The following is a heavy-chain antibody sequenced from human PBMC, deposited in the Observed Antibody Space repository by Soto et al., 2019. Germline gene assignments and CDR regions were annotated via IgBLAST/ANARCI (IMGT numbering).Heavy chain of an antibody. Sequence: GGSLRLSCAASGFTFSAYSLNWVRQAPGKGLDWVSSISSTSSVIFYAESLRGRFTISRDNAKNSLYLQMNGLRAEDTAVYYCVRGGSGATSADLFDAWGQGTLVTVSS. J-gene: IGHJ3*01. V-gene: IGHV3-21*01. D-gene: IGHD3-10*01. CDR3: VRGGSGATSADLFDA. CDR1: GFTFSAYS. CDR2: ISSTSSVI.